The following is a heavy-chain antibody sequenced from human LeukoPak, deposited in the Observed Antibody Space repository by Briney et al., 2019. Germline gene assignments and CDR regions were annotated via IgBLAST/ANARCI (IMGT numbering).Heavy chain of an antibody. CDR1: GYSFTNYW. D-gene: IGHD3-10*01. Sequence: GESLKISCTGSGYSFTNYWIGWVRQMPGKGLEWMGIIYPGDSDTRYSPSFQGQVTISADKSISTAYLQWSSLKASDTAMYYCARPRTGVYSSVDYWGQGTLVTVSS. J-gene: IGHJ4*02. CDR2: IYPGDSDT. CDR3: ARPRTGVYSSVDY. V-gene: IGHV5-51*01.